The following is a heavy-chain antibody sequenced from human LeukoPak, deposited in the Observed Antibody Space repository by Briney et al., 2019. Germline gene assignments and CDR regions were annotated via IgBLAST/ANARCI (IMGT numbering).Heavy chain of an antibody. D-gene: IGHD2-2*01. CDR3: ARVMGRYCSSTSCYVDY. J-gene: IGHJ4*02. V-gene: IGHV3-30*04. Sequence: HSGGSLRLSCAAPGITFSSYAMHWVRQAPGKGLEWVAVISYDGSNKYYADSVKGRFTISRDNSKNTLYLQMNSLRAEDTAVYYCARVMGRYCSSTSCYVDYWGQGTLVTVSS. CDR1: GITFSSYA. CDR2: ISYDGSNK.